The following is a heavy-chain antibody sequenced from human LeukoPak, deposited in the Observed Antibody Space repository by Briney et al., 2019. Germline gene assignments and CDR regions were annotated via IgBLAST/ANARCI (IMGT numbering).Heavy chain of an antibody. D-gene: IGHD6-19*01. Sequence: PGGSLRLSCAASGFTFDDYAMHWVRQAPGKGLEWVSGISWNSGSIGYADSVKGRFTISRDSAKNSLYLQMNSLRAEDMALYYCAKDKYSSGWYYFDYWGQGTLVTVSS. CDR3: AKDKYSSGWYYFDY. CDR1: GFTFDDYA. J-gene: IGHJ4*02. CDR2: ISWNSGSI. V-gene: IGHV3-9*03.